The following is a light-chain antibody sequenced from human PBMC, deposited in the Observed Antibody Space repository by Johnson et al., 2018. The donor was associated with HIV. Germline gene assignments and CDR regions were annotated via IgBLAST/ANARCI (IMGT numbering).Light chain of an antibody. CDR2: ENN. CDR1: SSNIGENF. CDR3: ATWDTSLSAGGV. V-gene: IGLV1-51*02. J-gene: IGLJ1*01. Sequence: QSVLSQPPSVSAAPGQKVTFSCSGSSSNIGENFVSWYQHLPGTAPKLLIYENNKRPSGIPDRFSGSKSGTSATLGITGLQTGDEAEYYCATWDTSLSAGGVFGTGTKVTVL.